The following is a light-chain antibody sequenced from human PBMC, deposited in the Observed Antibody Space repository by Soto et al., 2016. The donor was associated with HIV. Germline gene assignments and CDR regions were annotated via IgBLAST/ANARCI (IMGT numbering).Light chain of an antibody. V-gene: IGKV1-5*01. Sequence: IQMTQSPSTLSASIGDRVTITCRASQNINVWVAWYQQRPGKAPKFLMYQASILEKGVPSRFSGGGSGTEFTLTINSLLPDDFATYYCQQYSVFPITFGQGTKLE. J-gene: IGKJ2*01. CDR1: QNINVW. CDR2: QAS. CDR3: QQYSVFPIT.